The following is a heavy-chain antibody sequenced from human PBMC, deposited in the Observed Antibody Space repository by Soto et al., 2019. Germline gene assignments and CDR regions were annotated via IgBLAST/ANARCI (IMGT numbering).Heavy chain of an antibody. J-gene: IGHJ6*02. Sequence: QVQLVESGGGVVQPGRSLRLSCAASGLTFSSYAMHWVRQAPGKGLGGVGVISYDGSNKYYADSVKGRYTISRENSKNTRYLKFNSLRAEDTAVYYCEREGFAAAGTNTDDDGMDVWGQGTTVTVSS. CDR3: EREGFAAAGTNTDDDGMDV. CDR2: ISYDGSNK. D-gene: IGHD6-13*01. V-gene: IGHV3-30-3*01. CDR1: GLTFSSYA.